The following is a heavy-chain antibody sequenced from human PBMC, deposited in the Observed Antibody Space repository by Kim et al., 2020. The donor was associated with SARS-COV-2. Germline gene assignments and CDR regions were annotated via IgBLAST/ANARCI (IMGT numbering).Heavy chain of an antibody. V-gene: IGHV3-23*01. Sequence: GGYLRLSCAASGVTFSSYAMTWVRQAPGKGLEWVSSISGSGATTYYADSVRGRFTVSRDNSKNTLYLQMNSLRAEDTAVYYCAKDHYGGNPRNAFDIWGQGTMVTVSS. D-gene: IGHD4-17*01. CDR3: AKDHYGGNPRNAFDI. J-gene: IGHJ3*02. CDR1: GVTFSSYA. CDR2: ISGSGATT.